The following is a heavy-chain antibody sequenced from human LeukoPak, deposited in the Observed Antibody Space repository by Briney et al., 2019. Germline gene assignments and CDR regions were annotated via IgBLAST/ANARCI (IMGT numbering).Heavy chain of an antibody. Sequence: PGGSLRLSCAASGFTFSNVWMTWVRQAPGKGLEWVGRIKSKTDGETTDYAAPGTGRFTISRADSTNTLYLQMNSLKTEDTAVYYGTTDVCSGGSCYLHAYYYGMDGWGKRTIVTVSS. J-gene: IGHJ6*04. CDR3: TTDVCSGGSCYLHAYYYGMDG. D-gene: IGHD2-15*01. V-gene: IGHV3-15*01. CDR1: GFTFSNVW. CDR2: IKSKTDGETT.